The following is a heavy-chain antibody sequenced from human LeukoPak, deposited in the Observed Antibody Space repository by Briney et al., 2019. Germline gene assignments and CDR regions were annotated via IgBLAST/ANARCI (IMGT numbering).Heavy chain of an antibody. V-gene: IGHV5-10-1*01. Sequence: GESLRISCKGSGYSFTSYWISWVRQMPGKGLEWMGRIDPSDSYPNYSPSFQGHVTISADKSISTAYLQWSSLKASDTAMYYCARHDFEDCSGGSCPYDYWGQGTLVTVSS. D-gene: IGHD2-15*01. CDR2: IDPSDSYP. J-gene: IGHJ4*02. CDR3: ARHDFEDCSGGSCPYDY. CDR1: GYSFTSYW.